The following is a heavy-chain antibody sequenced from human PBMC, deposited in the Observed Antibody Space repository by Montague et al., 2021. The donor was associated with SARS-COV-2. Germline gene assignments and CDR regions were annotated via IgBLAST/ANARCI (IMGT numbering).Heavy chain of an antibody. CDR2: IYYSGST. Sequence: SETLSLTCTVSGGSISSRSYYWGWIRQPPGKGLEWIGSIYYSGSTYYNPSLKSRVTISVDTSKNQFSLKLSSVTAADTAVYYCVRQPGQWLPREWFWFDPWGQGTLVTVSS. V-gene: IGHV4-39*01. D-gene: IGHD6-19*01. J-gene: IGHJ5*02. CDR3: VRQPGQWLPREWFWFDP. CDR1: GGSISSRSYY.